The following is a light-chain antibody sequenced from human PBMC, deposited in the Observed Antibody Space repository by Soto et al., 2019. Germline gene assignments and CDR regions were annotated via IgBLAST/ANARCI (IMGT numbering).Light chain of an antibody. CDR3: SSYTNRNTLV. Sequence: QSVLTQPASVSGSPGQSITISCTGTSSDVGGYNFVPWYQQHPGKAPKLMIYDVTNRPSGVSNRFSGSKSGNTASLTISGLQAEDEADYYCSSYTNRNTLVFGGGTKLTVL. J-gene: IGLJ2*01. CDR1: SSDVGGYNF. V-gene: IGLV2-14*03. CDR2: DVT.